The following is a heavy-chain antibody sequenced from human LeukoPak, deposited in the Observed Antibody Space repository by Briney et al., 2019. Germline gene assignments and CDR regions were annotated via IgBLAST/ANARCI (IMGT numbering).Heavy chain of an antibody. D-gene: IGHD2-8*01. J-gene: IGHJ3*02. V-gene: IGHV4-31*03. Sequence: SETLSLTCTVSGGSISSGGYYWSWIRQHPGKGLEWIGYIYYSGSTYYNPSLKSRVTISVDTSKNQFSLKLSSVTAADTAVYYCARDNERAFDIWGQGTMVTVSS. CDR3: ARDNERAFDI. CDR2: IYYSGST. CDR1: GGSISSGGYY.